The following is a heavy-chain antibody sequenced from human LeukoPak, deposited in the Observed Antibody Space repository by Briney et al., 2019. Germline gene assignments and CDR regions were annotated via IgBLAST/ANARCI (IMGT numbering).Heavy chain of an antibody. CDR1: GFTFSSYG. J-gene: IGHJ6*03. D-gene: IGHD1-26*01. V-gene: IGHV3-23*01. CDR3: ANSEGATHYYYYYMDV. CDR2: ISGSGGST. Sequence: GGTLRLSCAASGFTFSSYGMSWVRQAPGKGLEWVSAISGSGGSTYYADSVKGRFTISRDNSKNTLYLQMNSLRAEDTAVYYCANSEGATHYYYYYMDVWGKGTTVTISS.